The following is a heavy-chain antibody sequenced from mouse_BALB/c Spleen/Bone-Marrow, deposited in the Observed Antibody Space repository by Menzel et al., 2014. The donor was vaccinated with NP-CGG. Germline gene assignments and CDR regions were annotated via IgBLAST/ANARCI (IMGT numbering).Heavy chain of an antibody. CDR3: AREGNLAY. Sequence: VKLVEPGPGLVAPSQSLSITCTVSGFSLTNYGVHWVRQPPGKGLEWLGIIWAGGSTNYNSALMSRLSISKDNSKSQVFLKMNSLQTDDTAMYYCAREGNLAYWGQGTLVTVSA. V-gene: IGHV2-9*02. D-gene: IGHD2-1*01. CDR1: GFSLTNYG. CDR2: IWAGGST. J-gene: IGHJ3*01.